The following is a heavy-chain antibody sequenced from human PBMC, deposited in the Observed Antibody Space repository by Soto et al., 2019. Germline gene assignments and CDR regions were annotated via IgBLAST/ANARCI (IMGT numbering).Heavy chain of an antibody. J-gene: IGHJ1*01. V-gene: IGHV4-39*01. CDR1: RGSSRMDSCY. D-gene: IGHD1-26*01. CDR2: IYYSGST. CDR3: ARHDSGSYHYPEYLQH. Sequence: PSGTLSLTFTVSRGSSRMDSCYSGRIRQPQGKGVEWIGSIYYSGSTYYNASLKSRVTISVDTSKNQFSLKLSSVTAADPAVYYCARHDSGSYHYPEYLQHWGQGTLVTVSS.